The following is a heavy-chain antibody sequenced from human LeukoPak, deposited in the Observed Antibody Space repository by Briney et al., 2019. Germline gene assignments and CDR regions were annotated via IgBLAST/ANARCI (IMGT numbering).Heavy chain of an antibody. Sequence: GGSLRLSCSASGFTFHDYAMHWVRQAPGKGLEWVSSISRDSGTIGYADSVKGRFTISRDNAKNSLYLQMNSLRAEDTAVYYCARVRVTNNWFDPWGQGTLVTVSS. CDR1: GFTFHDYA. V-gene: IGHV3-9*01. CDR2: ISRDSGTI. CDR3: ARVRVTNNWFDP. J-gene: IGHJ5*02. D-gene: IGHD4-17*01.